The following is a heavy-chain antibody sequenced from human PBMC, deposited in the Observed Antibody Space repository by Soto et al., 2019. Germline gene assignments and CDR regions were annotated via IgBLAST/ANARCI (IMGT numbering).Heavy chain of an antibody. D-gene: IGHD2-2*02. CDR3: ARDRGTDQLLYYYYGMDV. CDR2: TYYRYKWYN. J-gene: IGHJ6*02. CDR1: GDSVSSNSAA. V-gene: IGHV6-1*01. Sequence: SPTLSLTCAISGDSVSSNSAAWNWISQSPSRGLEWLGRTYYRYKWYNDYAVCVKSRMTINPDTSKNQFSLQLNSVTPEDTAVYYCARDRGTDQLLYYYYGMDVWGQGTTVTVSS.